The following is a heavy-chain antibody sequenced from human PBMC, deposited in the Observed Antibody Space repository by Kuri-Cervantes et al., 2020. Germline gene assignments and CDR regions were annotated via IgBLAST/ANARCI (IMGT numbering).Heavy chain of an antibody. D-gene: IGHD2-15*01. CDR3: ARVDCRGYTCYVPSHGFDI. J-gene: IGHJ3*02. Sequence: GESLKISCAASGFTFSSYSMNWVRQAPGKGLEWVSYISSSSSTIYYADSVKGRFTISRDNAKNSLYLQMNSLRDEDTAVYYCARVDCRGYTCYVPSHGFDIWGQGTMVTVSS. CDR1: GFTFSSYS. V-gene: IGHV3-48*02. CDR2: ISSSSSTI.